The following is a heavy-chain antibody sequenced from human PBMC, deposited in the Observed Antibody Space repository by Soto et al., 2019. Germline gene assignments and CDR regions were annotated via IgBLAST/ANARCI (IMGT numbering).Heavy chain of an antibody. D-gene: IGHD3-3*01. V-gene: IGHV3-30-3*01. CDR3: ARSRGYDLLDY. Sequence: PGGSLRLSCAASGFTFSSYAMHWVRQAPGKGLEWVAVISYDGSNKYYADSVKGRFTISRDNSKNTLYLQMNSLRAEDTAVYYCARSRGYDLLDYWGQGTLVTVSS. CDR1: GFTFSSYA. J-gene: IGHJ4*02. CDR2: ISYDGSNK.